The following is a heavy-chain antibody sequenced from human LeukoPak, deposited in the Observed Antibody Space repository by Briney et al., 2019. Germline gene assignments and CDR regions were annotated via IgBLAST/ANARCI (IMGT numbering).Heavy chain of an antibody. D-gene: IGHD1-26*01. CDR1: GYTFTSYD. V-gene: IGHV1-8*01. CDR3: ARWRELRNWFDP. J-gene: IGHJ5*02. CDR2: MNPNSGNT. Sequence: ASVKVSCKASGYTFTSYDINWVRQATGQGLEWMGWMNPNSGNTGYAQKFQGRVTMTRDTSISTAYMELSRLRSDDTAVYYCARWRELRNWFDPWGQGTLVTVSS.